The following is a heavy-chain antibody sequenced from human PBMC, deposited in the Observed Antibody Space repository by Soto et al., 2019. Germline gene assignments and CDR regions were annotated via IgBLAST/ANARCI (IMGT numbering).Heavy chain of an antibody. D-gene: IGHD6-13*01. V-gene: IGHV3-33*01. CDR1: GFTFSSYG. Sequence: QVLLVESGGGVVQPGRSLRLSCAASGFTFSSYGMHWVRQAPGKGLEWVAVIWYDGSNKYYADSVKGRFTISRDNSKNTLYLQMNSLRAEDTAVYYRARAPWGSSGGFDPWGQGTLVTVSS. CDR2: IWYDGSNK. CDR3: ARAPWGSSGGFDP. J-gene: IGHJ5*02.